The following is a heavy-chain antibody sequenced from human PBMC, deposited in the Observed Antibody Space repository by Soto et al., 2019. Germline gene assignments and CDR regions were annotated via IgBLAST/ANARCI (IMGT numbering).Heavy chain of an antibody. Sequence: VSLRLSCEASGFTFSNYGANWVRQAPGKGLEWISYTDSSGTTTDYADSVKGRFTISRDNAQKSLFLQMNSLRDEDTAVYFCTRGAYYDLWSVYYTGSFDYWGQGTVVTVSS. J-gene: IGHJ4*02. V-gene: IGHV3-48*02. CDR3: TRGAYYDLWSVYYTGSFDY. CDR2: TDSSGTTT. D-gene: IGHD3-3*01. CDR1: GFTFSNYG.